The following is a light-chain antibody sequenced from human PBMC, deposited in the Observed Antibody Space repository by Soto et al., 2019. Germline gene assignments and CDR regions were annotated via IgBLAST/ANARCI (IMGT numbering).Light chain of an antibody. Sequence: DIKMTQSPSTLSASVGDRVTITCRGNVIISTWLAWYQQKPGKAPKLLISDASSLQSGVPSRFSGSGSGTAFTLTISSLQPDDFATYYCQQYSSRLLTFGGGTKVEIK. CDR2: DAS. V-gene: IGKV1-5*01. CDR1: VIISTW. J-gene: IGKJ4*01. CDR3: QQYSSRLLT.